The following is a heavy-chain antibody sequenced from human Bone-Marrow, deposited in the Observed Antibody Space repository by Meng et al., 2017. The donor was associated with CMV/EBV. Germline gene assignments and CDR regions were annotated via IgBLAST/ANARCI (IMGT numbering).Heavy chain of an antibody. Sequence: ASVQVSCKPSGYTFTGYYMHWVRQAPGQGLEWMGWINPNSGGTNYAQKFQGRVTMTRDTSISTAYMELSSLRSEDTAVYYCARYQLLAESQYYFDYWGQGTLVTVSS. CDR3: ARYQLLAESQYYFDY. V-gene: IGHV1-2*02. D-gene: IGHD2-2*01. J-gene: IGHJ4*02. CDR2: INPNSGGT. CDR1: GYTFTGYY.